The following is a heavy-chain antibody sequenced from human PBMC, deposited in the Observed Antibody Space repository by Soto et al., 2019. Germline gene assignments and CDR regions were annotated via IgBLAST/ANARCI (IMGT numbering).Heavy chain of an antibody. CDR2: INSDGSST. V-gene: IGHV3-74*01. CDR3: ARQMGRVAATGWFDP. D-gene: IGHD2-15*01. Sequence: PGGSLRLSCAASGFTFSSYWMHWVRQAPGKGLVWVSRINSDGSSTSYADSVKGRFTISRDNAKNTLYLQMNSLRAEDTAVYYCARQMGRVAATGWFDPWGQGTLVTVSS. J-gene: IGHJ5*02. CDR1: GFTFSSYW.